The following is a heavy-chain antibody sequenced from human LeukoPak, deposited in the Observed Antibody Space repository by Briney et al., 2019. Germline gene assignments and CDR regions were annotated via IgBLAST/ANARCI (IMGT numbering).Heavy chain of an antibody. Sequence: ASVKVSRKVSRYTLTQLSMHWVRQAPGKGREWMGGFDPEDGETIYAQKFQGRVTMTEDTSTDTAYMELSSLRSEETAVYYCATPEAYDSSAFDIWGQGTMVTVSS. CDR2: FDPEDGET. D-gene: IGHD3-22*01. J-gene: IGHJ3*02. CDR3: ATPEAYDSSAFDI. CDR1: RYTLTQLS. V-gene: IGHV1-24*01.